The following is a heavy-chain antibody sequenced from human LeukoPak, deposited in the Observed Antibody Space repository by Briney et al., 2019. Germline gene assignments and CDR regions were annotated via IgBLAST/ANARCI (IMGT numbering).Heavy chain of an antibody. J-gene: IGHJ6*02. CDR1: GYTFTSYG. CDR3: ARDCSRYFDWLFRRPRDYYGMDV. Sequence: ASVKVSCKASGYTFTSYGINWVRQAPGQGLEWMGRISAYIGNTNYAQKLQGRVTMTTDTSTSTAYMELRSLRSDVTAVYYCARDCSRYFDWLFRRPRDYYGMDVWGQGTTVTVSS. V-gene: IGHV1-18*01. D-gene: IGHD3-9*01. CDR2: ISAYIGNT.